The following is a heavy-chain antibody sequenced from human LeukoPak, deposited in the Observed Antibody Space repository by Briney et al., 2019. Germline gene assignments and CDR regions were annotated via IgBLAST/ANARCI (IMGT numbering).Heavy chain of an antibody. CDR2: IYYSGST. CDR3: ACQEVGATIGYFDY. D-gene: IGHD1-26*01. V-gene: IGHV4-39*01. CDR1: GGSISSSSYY. J-gene: IGHJ4*02. Sequence: SETLSLTCTVSGGSISSSSYYWGWIRQPPGKGLEWIGSIYYSGSTYYNPSLKSRVTISVDTSKNQFSLKLSSVTAADTAVYYCACQEVGATIGYFDYWGQGTLVTVSS.